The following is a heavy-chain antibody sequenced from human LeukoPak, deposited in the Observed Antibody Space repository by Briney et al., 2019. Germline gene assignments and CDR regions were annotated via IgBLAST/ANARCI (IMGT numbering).Heavy chain of an antibody. CDR1: GFTFSNAW. D-gene: IGHD3-10*01. J-gene: IGHJ1*01. Sequence: NPGGSLRLSCAASGFTFSNAWMSWVRHAPGKGLEWDGRIKSKTDGGTTDYAAPVKGRFTISRDDSKNTLYLQMNSLKTEDTAVYYCTTDVVTMVRGVKVPEYFQHWGQGTLVTVSS. CDR2: IKSKTDGGTT. CDR3: TTDVVTMVRGVKVPEYFQH. V-gene: IGHV3-15*01.